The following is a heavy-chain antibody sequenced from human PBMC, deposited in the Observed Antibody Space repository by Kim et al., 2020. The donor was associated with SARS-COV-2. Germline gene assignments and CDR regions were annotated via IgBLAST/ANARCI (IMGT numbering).Heavy chain of an antibody. V-gene: IGHV3-43*02. CDR3: SKASGWLPRY. CDR2: VSGDVGTT. Sequence: GGSLRLSWAATECTFAESVMHWVRQVPGKRLERLSFVSGDVGTTYDADSVKGRFTISRDNSKDSLYLQMNSLRADDTAFYYCSKASGWLPRYWGQGTLVTVSS. J-gene: IGHJ4*02. CDR1: ECTFAESV. D-gene: IGHD6-19*01.